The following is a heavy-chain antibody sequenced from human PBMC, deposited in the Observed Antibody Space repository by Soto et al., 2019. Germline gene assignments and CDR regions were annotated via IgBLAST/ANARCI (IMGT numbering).Heavy chain of an antibody. D-gene: IGHD3-22*01. CDR1: GFTFSSYG. V-gene: IGHV3-30*18. Sequence: GGSLRLSCAASGFTFSSYGMHWVRQAPGKGLEWVAVISYDGSNKYYADSVKGRFTISRDNSKNTLYLQMNSLRAEDTAVYYCAKDLLITMIVVVINGMDVWGQGTKVTVSS. CDR3: AKDLLITMIVVVINGMDV. J-gene: IGHJ6*02. CDR2: ISYDGSNK.